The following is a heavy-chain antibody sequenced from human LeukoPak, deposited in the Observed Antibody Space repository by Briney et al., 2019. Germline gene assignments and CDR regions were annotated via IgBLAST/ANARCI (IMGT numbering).Heavy chain of an antibody. D-gene: IGHD3-10*01. CDR1: GFTVSSNY. CDR3: ARDRGGSGSHDAFDI. J-gene: IGHJ3*02. V-gene: IGHV3-53*01. Sequence: GGSLRLSCAASGFTVSSNYMSWVRQAPGKGLEWVSVIYSGGSTYYADSVKGRFTISRDNSKNTLYLQMNSLRAEDTAVYYCARDRGGSGSHDAFDIWGQGTMVTVSS. CDR2: IYSGGST.